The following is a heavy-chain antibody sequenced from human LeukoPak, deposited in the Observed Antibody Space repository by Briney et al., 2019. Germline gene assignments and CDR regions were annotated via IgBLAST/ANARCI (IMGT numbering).Heavy chain of an antibody. J-gene: IGHJ4*02. D-gene: IGHD6-19*01. Sequence: PSETLSLTCTVSGGSISSGGYYWSWIRQPPGKGLEWIGYIYHSGSTYYNPSLKSRVTISVDRSKNQFSLKLSSVTAADTAVYYCARRPPGWYYYFDYWGQGTLVTVSS. V-gene: IGHV4-30-2*01. CDR2: IYHSGST. CDR3: ARRPPGWYYYFDY. CDR1: GGSISSGGYY.